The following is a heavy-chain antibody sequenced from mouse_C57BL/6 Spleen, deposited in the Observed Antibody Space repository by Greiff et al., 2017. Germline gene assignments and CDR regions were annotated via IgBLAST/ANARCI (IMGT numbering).Heavy chain of an antibody. D-gene: IGHD2-3*01. Sequence: QVQLQQPGAELVKPGASVKLSCKASGYTFTSYWMHWVKQRPGQGLEWIGMIHPNSGSTNYNEKFKSKATLTVDKSSSTAYMQLSSLTSEDSAVYYCASGIYDGYPFAYWGQGTLVTVSA. V-gene: IGHV1-64*01. CDR1: GYTFTSYW. J-gene: IGHJ3*01. CDR3: ASGIYDGYPFAY. CDR2: IHPNSGST.